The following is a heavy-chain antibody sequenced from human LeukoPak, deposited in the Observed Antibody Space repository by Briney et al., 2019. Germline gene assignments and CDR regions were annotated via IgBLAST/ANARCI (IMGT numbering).Heavy chain of an antibody. V-gene: IGHV3-30*18. CDR1: GFTFSTYG. J-gene: IGHJ3*02. D-gene: IGHD5-24*01. Sequence: GGSLRLSCAASGFTFSTYGMHWVRQAPGKGLEWVALISYDGSNKYYADSVKGRFTISRDNSKNTLYLQMNSLRAEDTAVYYCAKEERWGRAFDIWGQGTIVTVSS. CDR3: AKEERWGRAFDI. CDR2: ISYDGSNK.